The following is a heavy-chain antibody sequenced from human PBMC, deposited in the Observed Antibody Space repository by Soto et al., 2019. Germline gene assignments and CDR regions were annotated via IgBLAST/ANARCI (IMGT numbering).Heavy chain of an antibody. CDR2: VSGSGDRT. J-gene: IGHJ4*02. CDR1: GFTFNTYA. Sequence: PGGSLRLSCAASGFTFNTYAMSWVRQAPGKGLEWVSGVSGSGDRTHYADSVKGRFTISRDNSKNTLSLQMNSLRAEDTAVYYCAKASTYEYVWGSYRYYFDYWGQGTVVTASS. CDR3: AKASTYEYVWGSYRYYFDY. D-gene: IGHD3-16*02. V-gene: IGHV3-23*01.